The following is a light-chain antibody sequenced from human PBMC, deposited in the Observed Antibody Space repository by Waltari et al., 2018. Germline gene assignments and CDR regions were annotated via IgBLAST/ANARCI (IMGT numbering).Light chain of an antibody. J-gene: IGKJ2*01. CDR2: WAS. CDR1: QSLLYNSNNKNY. Sequence: DIVMTQSPDSLAVSLGEKATINCKSNQSLLYNSNNKNYLAWYQQKPGQPLKLFFYWASSREYGVPDRFSGSGSGTDFTLTIGSLQAEDVAVYYCQQYYTAPYTFGQGTKLEIK. V-gene: IGKV4-1*01. CDR3: QQYYTAPYT.